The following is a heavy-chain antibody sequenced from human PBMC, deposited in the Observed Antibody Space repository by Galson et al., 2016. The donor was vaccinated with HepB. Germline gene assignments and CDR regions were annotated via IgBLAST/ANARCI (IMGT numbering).Heavy chain of an antibody. D-gene: IGHD6-6*01. CDR2: INHSGGT. Sequence: SETLSLTCAVYGGSFSGYSWTWVRQPPGKGLDWTGEINHSGGTSYNPSLKSRVTISEDTSKNQFSLKLSSVTAADTAVYYCARGLRDSSSPDWYFNLWGRGTLVIVSS. CDR3: ARGLRDSSSPDWYFNL. V-gene: IGHV4-34*01. J-gene: IGHJ2*01. CDR1: GGSFSGYS.